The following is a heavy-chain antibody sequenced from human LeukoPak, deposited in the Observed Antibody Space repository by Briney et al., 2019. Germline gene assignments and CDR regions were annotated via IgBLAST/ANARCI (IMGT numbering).Heavy chain of an antibody. CDR1: GFTFSSYA. D-gene: IGHD2-2*01. CDR3: AKLVDIVVVPAATLDY. V-gene: IGHV3-23*01. J-gene: IGHJ4*02. Sequence: GGSLRLSCAASGFTFSSYAMSWVRQAPGKGLECISGFSGSGGSTYYADSVKGRFTISRDNSKNTLFLQMNSLRAEDTAVYYCAKLVDIVVVPAATLDYWGQGTLVTVSS. CDR2: FSGSGGST.